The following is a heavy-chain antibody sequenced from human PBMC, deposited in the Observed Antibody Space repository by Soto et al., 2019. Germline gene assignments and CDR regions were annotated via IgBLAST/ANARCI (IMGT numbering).Heavy chain of an antibody. Sequence: ASVKVSCKASGGTFSSYAISWVRQAPGQGLKWMGGIIPIFGTANYAQKFQGRVTITADESTSTAYMELSSLRSEDTAVYYCASGCTNGVCWAEDYYYYGMDVWGQGTTVTVSS. CDR3: ASGCTNGVCWAEDYYYYGMDV. CDR1: GGTFSSYA. CDR2: IIPIFGTA. D-gene: IGHD2-8*01. J-gene: IGHJ6*02. V-gene: IGHV1-69*13.